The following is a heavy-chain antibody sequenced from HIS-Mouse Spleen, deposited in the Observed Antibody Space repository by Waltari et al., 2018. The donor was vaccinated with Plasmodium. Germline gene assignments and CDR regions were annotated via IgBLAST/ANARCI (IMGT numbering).Heavy chain of an antibody. D-gene: IGHD6-13*01. V-gene: IGHV1-2*02. J-gene: IGHJ4*02. CDR1: GYNFTGYH. CDR2: INPNSGGT. Sequence: QVQLVQSGAEVKKPGASVKVSCKASGYNFTGYHMHWVQQAPGQGPEWMGWINPNSGGTNYAQKFQGRVTMTRDTSISTAYMELSRLRSDDTAVYYCARDLAAAGHFDYWGQGTLVTVSS. CDR3: ARDLAAAGHFDY.